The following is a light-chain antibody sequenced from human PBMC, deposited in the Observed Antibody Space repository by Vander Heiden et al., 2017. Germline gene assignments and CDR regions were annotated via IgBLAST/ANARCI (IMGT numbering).Light chain of an antibody. CDR3: SSYTSSSTRGVV. Sequence: QSALTQPASGSGSPGQSITISCTGTSSDVGGYNHVSWYHQHPGKAPKVMMDEVSNRPSGVSNRFSGSKSGNTASLTISGLQAEDEADYYCSSYTSSSTRGVVFGGGTKLTVL. CDR1: SSDVGGYNH. J-gene: IGLJ2*01. V-gene: IGLV2-14*01. CDR2: EVS.